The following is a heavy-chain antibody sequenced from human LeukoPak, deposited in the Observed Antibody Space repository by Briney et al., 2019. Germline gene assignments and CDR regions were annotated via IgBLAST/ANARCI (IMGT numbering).Heavy chain of an antibody. CDR3: ARGMQQLYHFDS. Sequence: SETLSLTCAVSGGSISSYYWSWIRQPPGKGLEWIGYIYYSGSTNFNPSLKSRVTISVDTSKNQFSLKLSSVTAADTAVYYCARGMQQLYHFDSWGRGTLVTVSS. J-gene: IGHJ4*02. V-gene: IGHV4-59*01. D-gene: IGHD6-13*01. CDR2: IYYSGST. CDR1: GGSISSYY.